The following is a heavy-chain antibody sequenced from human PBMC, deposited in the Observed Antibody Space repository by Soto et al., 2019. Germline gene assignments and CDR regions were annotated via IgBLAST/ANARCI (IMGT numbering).Heavy chain of an antibody. J-gene: IGHJ4*02. Sequence: DVQLVESGGGLGMPGGSLRLSCLVSGITFKDAWMSWVRQAPGKGLDWVARIKSYGSGGTTDYTQAVKGRFTISRDHSQSTVHLQMNSLRNEDTAVYFCVWNTRAEVLGRWGQGTLVTVSS. V-gene: IGHV3-15*01. D-gene: IGHD1-1*01. CDR2: IKSYGSGGTT. CDR3: VWNTRAEVLGR. CDR1: GITFKDAW.